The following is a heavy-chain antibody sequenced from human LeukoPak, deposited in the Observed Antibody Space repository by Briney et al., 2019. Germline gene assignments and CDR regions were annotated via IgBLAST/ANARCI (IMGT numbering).Heavy chain of an antibody. CDR2: LYFNGGT. J-gene: IGHJ4*02. Sequence: SETLSLTCTVSGGSISSSSYYWGWIRQPPGKGLEWIGSLYFNGGTHYNSSLRSRATISVDKSKNQFSLELTSVTAADTAVYYCATPFRGAGRQDYWGQGTLVTVSS. CDR3: ATPFRGAGRQDY. CDR1: GGSISSSSYY. D-gene: IGHD3-10*01. V-gene: IGHV4-39*01.